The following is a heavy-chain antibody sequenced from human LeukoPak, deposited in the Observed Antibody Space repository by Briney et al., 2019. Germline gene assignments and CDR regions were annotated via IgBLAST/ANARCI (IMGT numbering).Heavy chain of an antibody. CDR2: IWYDGSNK. J-gene: IGHJ6*02. D-gene: IGHD6-13*01. V-gene: IGHV3-33*01. Sequence: PGRSLRLSCAASGFTFSSYGMHWVRQAPGKGPERVAVIWYDGSNKYYADSVKGRFTISRDNSKNTLYLQMDSLRAEDTAVYYCARDRFSSSYYYYGMDVWGQGTTVTVSS. CDR3: ARDRFSSSYYYYGMDV. CDR1: GFTFSSYG.